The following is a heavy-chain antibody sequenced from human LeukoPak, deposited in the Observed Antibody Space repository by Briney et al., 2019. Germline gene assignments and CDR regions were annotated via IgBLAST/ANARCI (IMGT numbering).Heavy chain of an antibody. CDR3: ARAGGSNHAYMDY. Sequence: PGGSLRLSCAASGFTFSSSGMHWARHAPGKGLEWVSVFWYDGNREYYADSVKGRFTISRDSSKNTLYLQMNGLRAEDTAVYYCARAGGSNHAYMDYWGQGTLVTVAS. V-gene: IGHV3-33*01. D-gene: IGHD5-18*01. J-gene: IGHJ4*02. CDR1: GFTFSSSG. CDR2: FWYDGNRE.